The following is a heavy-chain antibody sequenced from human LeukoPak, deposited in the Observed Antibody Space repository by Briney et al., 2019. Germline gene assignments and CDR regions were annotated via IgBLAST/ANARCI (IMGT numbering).Heavy chain of an antibody. V-gene: IGHV3-74*01. CDR2: INSDGSST. CDR3: GRGRGYSGDY. J-gene: IGHJ4*02. Sequence: GSLRLSCAASGFAFSSYWMHWVRQAPGKGLVWVSRINSDGSSTSYADSVKGRFTISRDNAKNTLYLQINSLRAEDTAVYYCGRGRGYSGDYWGQGTLVTVSS. D-gene: IGHD1-26*01. CDR1: GFAFSSYW.